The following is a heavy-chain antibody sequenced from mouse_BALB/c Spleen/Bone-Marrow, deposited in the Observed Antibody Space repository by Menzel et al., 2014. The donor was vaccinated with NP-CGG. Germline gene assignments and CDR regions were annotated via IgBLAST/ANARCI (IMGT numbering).Heavy chain of an antibody. CDR3: HYFGSDYYVMDY. Sequence: VQLQQSGAEMARPGSSVKISCKASGYAFSNNWMNWMKQRPGQGLEWIGQIYPGDGDTNYNGKFRGKATLTADKSSSIAYMQLSSLTSEDSAVYFCHYFGSDYYVMDYWGQGTSVTVSS. CDR1: GYAFSNNW. CDR2: IYPGDGDT. J-gene: IGHJ4*01. V-gene: IGHV1-80*01. D-gene: IGHD1-1*01.